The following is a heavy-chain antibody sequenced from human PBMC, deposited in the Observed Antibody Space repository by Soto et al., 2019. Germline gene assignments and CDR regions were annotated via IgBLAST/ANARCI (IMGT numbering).Heavy chain of an antibody. CDR2: VSIGGST. CDR1: GFTFSSYA. V-gene: IGHV3-23*01. J-gene: IGHJ4*02. CDR3: AKSRGAGGHFDY. Sequence: DVQLLESGGGLVQPEGSLRLSCAASGFTFSSYAMGWVRQGPGKGLEWVAVVSIGGSTHYADSVRGRFTISRDNSKNTLSLQMNSPTAEATAVYFCAKSRGAGGHFDYWGQGALVTVSS. D-gene: IGHD2-15*01.